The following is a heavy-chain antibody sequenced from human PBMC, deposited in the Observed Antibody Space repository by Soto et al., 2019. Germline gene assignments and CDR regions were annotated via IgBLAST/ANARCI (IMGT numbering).Heavy chain of an antibody. J-gene: IGHJ6*03. Sequence: QLQLQESGPGLMKPSETLSLTCTVSGGSISSSSYYWRWVRQPPGKGLELIGSIYYSGTTYYNPSLKSRHTRCVHTSKKQFTLMMSYVTAADTAVYYCARLIGIIGSTYYYYDYIDVWGKGSTGTVTS. CDR1: GGSISSSSYY. V-gene: IGHV4-39*01. CDR3: ARLIGIIGSTYYYYDYIDV. CDR2: IYYSGTT. D-gene: IGHD1-20*01.